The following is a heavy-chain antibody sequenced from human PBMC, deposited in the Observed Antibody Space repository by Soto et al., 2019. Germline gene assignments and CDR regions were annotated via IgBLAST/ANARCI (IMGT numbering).Heavy chain of an antibody. CDR3: AKCPAWVAGSSFDY. V-gene: IGHV3-23*01. CDR2: ISGSGGST. J-gene: IGHJ4*02. Sequence: EVQLLESGGGLVQPGGSLRLSCAASGFTFSSYAMSWVRQAPGKGLEWVSAISGSGGSTYYADSVKGRFTISGDNSTNTLYRQMNGLIGEDTAVYYCAKCPAWVAGSSFDYWVQGTLVNVSS. D-gene: IGHD6-19*01. CDR1: GFTFSSYA.